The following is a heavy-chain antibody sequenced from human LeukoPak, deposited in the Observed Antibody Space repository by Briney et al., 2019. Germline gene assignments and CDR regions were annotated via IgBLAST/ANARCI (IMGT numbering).Heavy chain of an antibody. CDR2: IYHSGST. Sequence: SETLSLTCTVSGYSISSGYYWGWIRQPPGKGLEWIGSIYHSGSTYYNPSLKSRVTISVDTSKNHFSLKLSSVTAADTAVYYCARPTVPPLTYYYYYMDVWGKGTTVTVSS. V-gene: IGHV4-38-2*02. J-gene: IGHJ6*03. D-gene: IGHD1-1*01. CDR1: GYSISSGYY. CDR3: ARPTVPPLTYYYYYMDV.